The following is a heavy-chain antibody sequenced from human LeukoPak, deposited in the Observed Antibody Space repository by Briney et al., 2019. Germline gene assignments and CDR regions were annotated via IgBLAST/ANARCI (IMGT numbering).Heavy chain of an antibody. CDR3: ARDGGYYDSSGYSKPPDAFDI. CDR2: IYHSGST. V-gene: IGHV4-30-2*01. J-gene: IGHJ3*02. D-gene: IGHD3-22*01. Sequence: PSQTLSLTCTVSGGSISSGGYYWSWIRQPPGKGLEWIGYIYHSGSTYYNPSLKSRVTISVDRSKNQFSLKLSSVTAADTAVYYCARDGGYYDSSGYSKPPDAFDIWGQGTMVTVSS. CDR1: GGSISSGGYY.